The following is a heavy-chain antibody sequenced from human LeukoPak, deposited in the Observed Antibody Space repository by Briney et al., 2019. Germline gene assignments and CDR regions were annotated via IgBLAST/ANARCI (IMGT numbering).Heavy chain of an antibody. CDR3: ARGRQWLANDY. Sequence: SETLSLTCTVSGGSISSYYWSWIRQPPGKGLEWIGYIYYSGSTNYNPSLKSRVTISVDTSKNQFSLKLSSVTAADTAVCYCARGRQWLANDYWGQGTLVTVSS. J-gene: IGHJ4*02. CDR2: IYYSGST. CDR1: GGSISSYY. D-gene: IGHD6-19*01. V-gene: IGHV4-59*01.